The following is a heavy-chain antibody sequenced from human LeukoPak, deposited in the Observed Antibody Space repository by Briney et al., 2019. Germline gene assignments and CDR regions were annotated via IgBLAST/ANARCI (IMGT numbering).Heavy chain of an antibody. CDR3: AKDVKTTVTTSAYYFDY. J-gene: IGHJ4*02. D-gene: IGHD4-17*01. CDR2: ISSSSSTI. CDR1: RFTFSSYS. Sequence: GGSLRLSCAASRFTFSSYSMNWVRQAPGKGLEWVSYISSSSSTIYYADSVKGRFTISRDNSKNTLYLQMNSLRAEDTAVYYCAKDVKTTVTTSAYYFDYWGQGTLVTVSS. V-gene: IGHV3-48*01.